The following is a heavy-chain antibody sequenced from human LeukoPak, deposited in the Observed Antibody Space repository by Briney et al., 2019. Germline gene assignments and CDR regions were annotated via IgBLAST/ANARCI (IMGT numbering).Heavy chain of an antibody. CDR2: IYHSGST. D-gene: IGHD5-18*01. CDR1: GYSISSGYY. V-gene: IGHV4-38-2*01. Sequence: SETLSLTCAVSGYSISSGYYWGWIRQPPGKGLELIGSIYHSGSTYYNPSLKSRVTISVDTSKDQFSLKLSSVTAADTAVYYCARVRGYSYGYYYYYYYMDVWGKGTTVTVSS. J-gene: IGHJ6*03. CDR3: ARVRGYSYGYYYYYYYMDV.